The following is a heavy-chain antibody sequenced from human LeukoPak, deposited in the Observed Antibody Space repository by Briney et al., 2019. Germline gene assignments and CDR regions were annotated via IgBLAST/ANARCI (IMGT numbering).Heavy chain of an antibody. CDR2: MNPNSGNT. CDR1: GYTFTSYD. Sequence: AASVKVSCKASGYTFTSYDINWVRQATGQGLEWMGWMNPNSGNTGYAQKFQGRVTMTRNTSISTAYMELSSLRSEDTAVYYCARETYSSGWGGWYYYGMDVWGQGTTVTVSS. V-gene: IGHV1-8*02. D-gene: IGHD6-19*01. CDR3: ARETYSSGWGGWYYYGMDV. J-gene: IGHJ6*02.